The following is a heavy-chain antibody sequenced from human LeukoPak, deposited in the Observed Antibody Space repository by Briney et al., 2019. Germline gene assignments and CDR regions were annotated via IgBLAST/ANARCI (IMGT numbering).Heavy chain of an antibody. CDR3: ARAPPYCGGDCSDWYFDL. Sequence: GGSLRLSCVASGFTFSTYTMNWVRQAPGKGLEWVSSISSRSTYIYYAGSVKGRFTISRDNAKNSLYLQMKSLRAEDTAVYYCARAPPYCGGDCSDWYFDLWGWGTLVTVSS. J-gene: IGHJ2*01. D-gene: IGHD2-21*02. V-gene: IGHV3-21*01. CDR2: ISSRSTYI. CDR1: GFTFSTYT.